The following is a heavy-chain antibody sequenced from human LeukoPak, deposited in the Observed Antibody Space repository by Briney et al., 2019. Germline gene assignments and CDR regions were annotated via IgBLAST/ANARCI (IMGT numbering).Heavy chain of an antibody. Sequence: GGSLRLSCAASGLTFSDYYMSWIRQAPGKGLEWVSSISSSSSYIYYADSVKGRFTISRDNAKNSLYLQMNSLRAEDTAVYYCARGYGSGSYYNVPTRNWFDPWGQGTLVTVSS. CDR3: ARGYGSGSYYNVPTRNWFDP. V-gene: IGHV3-11*06. J-gene: IGHJ5*02. D-gene: IGHD3-10*01. CDR2: ISSSSSYI. CDR1: GLTFSDYY.